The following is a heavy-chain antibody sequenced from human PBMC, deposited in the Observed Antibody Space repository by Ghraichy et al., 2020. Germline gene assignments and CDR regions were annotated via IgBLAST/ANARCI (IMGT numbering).Heavy chain of an antibody. CDR3: VKDRFWSGYSHYYYYYGMDV. V-gene: IGHV3-64D*06. J-gene: IGHJ6*02. CDR2: ISSNGGST. D-gene: IGHD3-3*01. Sequence: GGSLRLSCSASGFTFSSYAMHWVRQAPGKGQEYVSAISSNGGSTYYADSVKGRFTISRDNSKNTLYLQMSSLRAEDTAVYYCVKDRFWSGYSHYYYYYGMDVWGQGTTVTVSS. CDR1: GFTFSSYA.